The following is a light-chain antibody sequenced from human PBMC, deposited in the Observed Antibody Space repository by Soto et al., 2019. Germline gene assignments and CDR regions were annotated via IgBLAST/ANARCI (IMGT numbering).Light chain of an antibody. CDR2: GAS. J-gene: IGKJ1*01. Sequence: EILMTQSPATLSVSPGDRATLSCRASQSVSNNLAWYQRRPGQAPRLLIYGASSRATGIPDRFSGSGSGTDFTLTISRLEPEDFAVYYCQQYGSSPVTFGQGTKVDIK. CDR1: QSVSNN. V-gene: IGKV3-20*01. CDR3: QQYGSSPVT.